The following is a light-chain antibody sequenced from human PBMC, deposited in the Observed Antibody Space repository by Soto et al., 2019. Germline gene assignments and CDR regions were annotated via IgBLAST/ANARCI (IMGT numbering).Light chain of an antibody. CDR2: EVS. Sequence: QSALTQPASVSGSPGQSITISCTGTSSDVGGYNYVSWYQQHPGKAPKVMIYEVSNRPSGVSNRFSGSKSGNTASLIISGLQAEDEADYYCSSFTSSGTLVFGGGTKLTVL. V-gene: IGLV2-14*01. CDR1: SSDVGGYNY. J-gene: IGLJ3*02. CDR3: SSFTSSGTLV.